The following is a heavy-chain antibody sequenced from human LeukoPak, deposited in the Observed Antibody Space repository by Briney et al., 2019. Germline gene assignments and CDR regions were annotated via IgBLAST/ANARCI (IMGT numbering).Heavy chain of an antibody. CDR3: AKEDGSWYVH. Sequence: GGSLRLSCAASGFTLSSYWMDWVRQAPGKGPVWVSRMNSDGSSTIYADSVKGRFTISRDNAKNTLYLHINSLRAEDTAVYYCAKEDGSWYVHWGQGTLVTVSS. CDR2: MNSDGSST. J-gene: IGHJ5*02. CDR1: GFTLSSYW. V-gene: IGHV3-74*01.